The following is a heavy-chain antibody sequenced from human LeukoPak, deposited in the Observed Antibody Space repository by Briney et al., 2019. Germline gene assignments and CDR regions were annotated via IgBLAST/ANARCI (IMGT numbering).Heavy chain of an antibody. CDR3: ARDHGSTSYYYYYGMDV. J-gene: IGHJ6*02. Sequence: GGSLRLSCAASGFTFSSYEMNWVRQAPGKGLEWVSYISSSGSTIYYADSVKGRFTISRDNAKNSLYLQMNSLRGEDTAVYYCARDHGSTSYYYYYGMDVWGQGTTVTVSS. CDR1: GFTFSSYE. D-gene: IGHD2-2*01. V-gene: IGHV3-48*03. CDR2: ISSSGSTI.